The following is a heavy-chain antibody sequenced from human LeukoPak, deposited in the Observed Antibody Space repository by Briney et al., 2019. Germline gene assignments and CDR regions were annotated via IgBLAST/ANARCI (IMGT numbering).Heavy chain of an antibody. CDR3: ARGEGGVNQNWFDP. J-gene: IGHJ5*02. CDR1: GYTFTGYY. D-gene: IGHD3-16*01. V-gene: IGHV1-8*02. CDR2: MNPNSGNT. Sequence: ASVKVSCKASGYTFTGYYMHWVRQATGQGLEWMGWMNPNSGNTGYAQKFQGRVTMTRNTSISTAYMELSSLRSEDTAVYYCARGEGGVNQNWFDPWGQGTLVTVSS.